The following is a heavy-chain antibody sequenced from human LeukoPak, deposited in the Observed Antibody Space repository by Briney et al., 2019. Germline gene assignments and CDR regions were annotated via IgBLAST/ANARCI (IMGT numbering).Heavy chain of an antibody. CDR3: AREGGWLQSIYGFDY. D-gene: IGHD5-24*01. CDR2: INPNSGGT. Sequence: ASVKVSCKASGYTFTGYYMHWVRQAPGQGLEWMGWINPNSGGTNYAQKFQGGVTMTRDTSISTAYMGLSRLRSDDTAVYYCAREGGWLQSIYGFDYWGQGTLVTVSS. V-gene: IGHV1-2*02. J-gene: IGHJ4*02. CDR1: GYTFTGYY.